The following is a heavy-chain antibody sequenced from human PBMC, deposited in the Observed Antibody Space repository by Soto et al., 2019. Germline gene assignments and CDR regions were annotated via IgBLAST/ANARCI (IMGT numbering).Heavy chain of an antibody. CDR2: IKKDDSER. D-gene: IGHD2-21*02. V-gene: IGHV3-7*03. Sequence: LVQSGGGLVPPGESLTLSCAASQFTFGNFWMNWVRQAPGKGLEWVANIKKDDSERDYLDSVKGRFTISRDNARNSLYLQMRGLRAGDTAVYFCARSNRGDSAFRAFDLWGQGTVVTVSS. CDR3: ARSNRGDSAFRAFDL. CDR1: QFTFGNFW. J-gene: IGHJ3*01.